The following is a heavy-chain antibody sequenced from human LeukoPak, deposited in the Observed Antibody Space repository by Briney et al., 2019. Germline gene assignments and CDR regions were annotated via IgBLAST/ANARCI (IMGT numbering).Heavy chain of an antibody. D-gene: IGHD3-3*01. Sequence: GGSLRLSCAASGFTFSSYSMNWVRQAPGKGLQWVSYISSTSYTIYYADSVKGRFTISRDNAKSSLYLQMNSLRAEDTAVYYCAKVAVLRFWGPGYFDFWGRGTLVTVSS. CDR1: GFTFSSYS. V-gene: IGHV3-48*04. CDR2: ISSTSYTI. J-gene: IGHJ2*01. CDR3: AKVAVLRFWGPGYFDF.